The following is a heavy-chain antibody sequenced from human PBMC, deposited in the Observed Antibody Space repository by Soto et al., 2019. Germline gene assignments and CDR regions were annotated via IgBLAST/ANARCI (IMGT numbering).Heavy chain of an antibody. CDR3: TTPYGDYVGNAFDI. Sequence: GGSLRLSCAASGFTFSNAWMSWVRQAPGKGLEWVGRIKSKTDGGTTDYAAPVKGRFTISRDDSKNTLYLQMNSLKTEDTAVYYCTTPYGDYVGNAFDIWGQGTMVTVSS. CDR1: GFTFSNAW. CDR2: IKSKTDGGTT. V-gene: IGHV3-15*01. J-gene: IGHJ3*02. D-gene: IGHD4-17*01.